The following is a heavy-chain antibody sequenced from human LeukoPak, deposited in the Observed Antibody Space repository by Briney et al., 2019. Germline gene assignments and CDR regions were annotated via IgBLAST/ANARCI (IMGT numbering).Heavy chain of an antibody. CDR2: IRYTSET. CDR1: GFILSQYG. D-gene: IGHD4-11*01. Sequence: GGSLRLSCAASGFILSQYGFNWVRQAPGKGLEWVSHIRYTSETFYADSVEGRFTISRDHARNSLYLQMNNLRGEDTAIYYCTRVGYINEGIDYWGQGTLVTVSS. J-gene: IGHJ4*02. CDR3: TRVGYINEGIDY. V-gene: IGHV3-48*01.